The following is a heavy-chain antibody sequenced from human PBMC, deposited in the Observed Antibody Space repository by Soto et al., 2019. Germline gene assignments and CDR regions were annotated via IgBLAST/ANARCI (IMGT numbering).Heavy chain of an antibody. CDR2: INAGNGNT. V-gene: IGHV1-3*01. CDR1: GYTFTSYY. CDR3: ARGLNGYLHYFDY. D-gene: IGHD5-18*01. J-gene: IGHJ4*02. Sequence: GASVKVSCKSSGYTFTSYYIHWVRQAPGQRLEWMGIINAGNGNTNYAQTFQGRVTITRDTSASTAYMELSSLRSEDTAVYYCARGLNGYLHYFDYWGQGTLVTVSS.